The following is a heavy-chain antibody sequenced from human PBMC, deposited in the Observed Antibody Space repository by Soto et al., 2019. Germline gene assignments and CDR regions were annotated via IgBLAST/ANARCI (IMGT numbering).Heavy chain of an antibody. CDR3: ATRLFCSGGSCKDY. D-gene: IGHD2-15*01. J-gene: IGHJ4*02. Sequence: PGESLKISCKGSGYSITCYVIGWVRQMPGKGLEWMGRIDPSDSYTNYSPSFQGHVTISADKSISTAYLQWSSLKASDTAMYYCATRLFCSGGSCKDYWGQGTLVTVSS. CDR2: IDPSDSYT. V-gene: IGHV5-10-1*01. CDR1: GYSITCYV.